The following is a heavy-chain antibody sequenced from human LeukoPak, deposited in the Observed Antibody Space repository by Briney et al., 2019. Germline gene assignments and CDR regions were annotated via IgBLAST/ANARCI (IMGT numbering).Heavy chain of an antibody. CDR2: ISSSSTI. J-gene: IGHJ4*02. CDR3: ARRYSYGSNFDY. D-gene: IGHD5-18*01. CDR1: GFTFSSYS. Sequence: GGSLRLSCAASGFTFSSYSMNWVRQAPGKGLEWVSYISSSSTIYYADSVKGRFTISRDNAKNSLYLQMNSLRAEDTAVYYCARRYSYGSNFDYWGQGTLVTVSS. V-gene: IGHV3-48*01.